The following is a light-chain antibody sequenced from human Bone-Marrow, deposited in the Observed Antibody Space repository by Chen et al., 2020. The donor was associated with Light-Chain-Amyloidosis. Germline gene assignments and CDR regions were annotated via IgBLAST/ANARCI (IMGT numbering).Light chain of an antibody. Sequence: SYELTQPPSVSVSPGQTARITCSGDDLPTKYAYWYQQKPGQAPVLVIHRDTERPSGISERFSGSSSGNTGTLTISGVQAEDEADYHCQSADSSGTYEVIFGGGTKLTVL. J-gene: IGLJ2*01. V-gene: IGLV3-25*03. CDR3: QSADSSGTYEVI. CDR1: DLPTKY. CDR2: RDT.